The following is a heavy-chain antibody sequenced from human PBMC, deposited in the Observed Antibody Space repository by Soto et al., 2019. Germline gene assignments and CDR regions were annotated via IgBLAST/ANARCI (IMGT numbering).Heavy chain of an antibody. V-gene: IGHV4-59*01. CDR3: ARDVPAGHLAY. CDR1: GGSISSYY. CDR2: IYYSGST. D-gene: IGHD3-10*01. Sequence: PSETLSLTCTVSGGSISSYYWSWIRQPPGKGLEWIGYIYYSGSTNYNPPLKSRVTISVDTSKNQFSLKLSSVTAADTAVYYCARDVPAGHLAYSGQRTPVPVSS. J-gene: IGHJ4*02.